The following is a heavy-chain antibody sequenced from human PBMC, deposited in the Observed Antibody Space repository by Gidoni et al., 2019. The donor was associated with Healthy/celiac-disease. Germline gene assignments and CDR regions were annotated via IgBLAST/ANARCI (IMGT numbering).Heavy chain of an antibody. CDR3: AKDQSLYCSGGSCPDAFDI. V-gene: IGHV3-23*01. CDR2: ISGSGVST. D-gene: IGHD2-15*01. CDR1: GFTLSSYA. Sequence: EVQLLESGGGLVQPGGSLRLSCAASGFTLSSYAMSWVRQAPGKGLGWVSAISGSGVSTYYADSVKGRFTISRDNSKNTLYLQMNSLRAEDTAVYYCAKDQSLYCSGGSCPDAFDIWGQGTMVTVSS. J-gene: IGHJ3*02.